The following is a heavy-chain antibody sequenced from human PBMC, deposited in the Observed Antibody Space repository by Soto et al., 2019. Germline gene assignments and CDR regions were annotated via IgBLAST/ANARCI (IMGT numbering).Heavy chain of an antibody. CDR1: GYTFTNYA. J-gene: IGHJ6*03. D-gene: IGHD3-10*01. Sequence: QAQLVQSGAEVKKPGASVKVSCKASGYTFTNYAVHWLRQAPGQGLEWMGWLNAGNGDTKYSPTFQARVTIPRDKSASIAYMELISLRSEDTAVYYCARQGIPYNSGSGDYFYYDYNYMDVWGKGPTVTVSS. V-gene: IGHV1-3*01. CDR3: ARQGIPYNSGSGDYFYYDYNYMDV. CDR2: LNAGNGDT.